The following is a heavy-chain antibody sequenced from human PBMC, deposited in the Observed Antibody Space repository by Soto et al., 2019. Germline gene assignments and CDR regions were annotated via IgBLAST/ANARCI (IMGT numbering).Heavy chain of an antibody. Sequence: ATLSLTCSVSCVSISSYFWSWIRQAPGGGLEWIGYTYHRGSTNYSPSLKSRVAISLDTSENQFSLKVNSVTAADTAVYYCARIGGYHGPLDYWGQGTPVTVSS. V-gene: IGHV4-59*01. J-gene: IGHJ4*02. CDR3: ARIGGYHGPLDY. CDR1: CVSISSYF. D-gene: IGHD6-25*01. CDR2: TYHRGST.